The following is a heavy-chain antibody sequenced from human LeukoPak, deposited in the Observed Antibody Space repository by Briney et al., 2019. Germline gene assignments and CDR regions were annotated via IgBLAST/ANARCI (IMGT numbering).Heavy chain of an antibody. V-gene: IGHV4-59*01. CDR1: GASPSLFY. Sequence: SETLSLSCSVSGASPSLFYWNWIRQPPGKGLEWIGYMHNSGSSKHSPSLKSRVTISIDTSKNLFSLQLTSVTAADTAIHYCARSAEWLRNAFDIWGQGTMVSVSS. CDR3: ARSAEWLRNAFDI. J-gene: IGHJ3*02. D-gene: IGHD5-12*01. CDR2: MHNSGSS.